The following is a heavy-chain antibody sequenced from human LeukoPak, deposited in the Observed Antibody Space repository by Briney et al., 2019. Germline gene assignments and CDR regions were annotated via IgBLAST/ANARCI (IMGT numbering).Heavy chain of an antibody. V-gene: IGHV1-46*01. CDR1: GYTFTSYY. CDR2: INPSGGST. J-gene: IGHJ5*02. Sequence: GASVKVSCKASGYTFTSYYMHWVRQAPGQGLEWMGIINPSGGSTNYAQKFQGRVTMTRDTSTSTVYMELSSLRSEDTAVYYCAREYGSGSQTAENWFDPWGQGTLVTVSS. D-gene: IGHD3-10*01. CDR3: AREYGSGSQTAENWFDP.